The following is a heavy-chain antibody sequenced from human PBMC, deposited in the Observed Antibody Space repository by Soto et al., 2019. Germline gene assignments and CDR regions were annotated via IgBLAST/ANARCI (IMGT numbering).Heavy chain of an antibody. CDR3: ARHGRQDIVVVPAASWFDP. Sequence: ASVKVSCTASGYTFTSYGISCVRKAPGQGLEWMGWISADDGNTNYAEKLQGRVNMTTDTSKSTDYMELRSLRSDDTAVYYCARHGRQDIVVVPAASWFDPWGQGTLGTVSS. CDR2: ISADDGNT. D-gene: IGHD2-2*01. CDR1: GYTFTSYG. V-gene: IGHV1-18*04. J-gene: IGHJ5*02.